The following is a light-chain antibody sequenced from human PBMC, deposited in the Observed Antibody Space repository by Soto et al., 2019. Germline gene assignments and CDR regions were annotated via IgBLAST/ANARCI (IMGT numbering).Light chain of an antibody. V-gene: IGKV3-20*01. CDR2: GAS. CDR3: QQYVSSPLA. J-gene: IGKJ4*01. Sequence: IVLTQSPGTLSLSPGERAALSCRASQSVSSNHLAWYQQRPGQAPRLLIYGASSSATGIPDRFSGSGSGTDFTLTISRLEPEDVAVYYCQQYVSSPLACGGGTKVEIK. CDR1: QSVSSNH.